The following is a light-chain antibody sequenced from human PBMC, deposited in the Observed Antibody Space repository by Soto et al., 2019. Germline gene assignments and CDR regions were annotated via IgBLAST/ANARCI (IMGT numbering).Light chain of an antibody. CDR1: QSVSTSD. V-gene: IGKV3-20*01. CDR2: GAS. J-gene: IGKJ4*01. Sequence: EIVLTQSPGTLSLSPGERATLSCRASQSVSTSDFAWYQQKPGQAPRLLMYGASHRASGIPDRFSGSGSGTDFTLTIGRLQPEDFAVYYCQQYDRSLTFGGGTKVDIK. CDR3: QQYDRSLT.